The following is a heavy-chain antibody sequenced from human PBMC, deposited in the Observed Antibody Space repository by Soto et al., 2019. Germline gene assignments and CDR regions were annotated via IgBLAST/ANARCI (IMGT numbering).Heavy chain of an antibody. J-gene: IGHJ4*02. V-gene: IGHV1-46*01. CDR3: VRFYGDYVNGVKRRYFDF. CDR1: GYTFTHHY. D-gene: IGHD4-17*01. CDR2: INPSGGRT. Sequence: GASVKVSCKASGYTFTHHYIHWVRQAPGQGLDWVGVINPSGGRTNYAQKFQGRVTMTGDTSTRTVYMELSSLRSEDTAVYYCVRFYGDYVNGVKRRYFDFWGQGTLVTVSS.